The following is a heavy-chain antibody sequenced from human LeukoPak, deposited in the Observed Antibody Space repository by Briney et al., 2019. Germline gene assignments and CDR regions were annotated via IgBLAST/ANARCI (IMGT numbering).Heavy chain of an antibody. D-gene: IGHD6-13*01. J-gene: IGHJ3*02. CDR2: IYNSGST. V-gene: IGHV4-59*08. CDR3: ARPYTRGGYNSFDI. Sequence: SETLSLTCTVSGVAISSYYMSWVRQPPGKGLEWTGYIYNSGSTKYNTSLKSRVTISVDTSKNQFSLKLSYVTAADTAVYYCARPYTRGGYNSFDIWGQGTLVTVSS. CDR1: GVAISSYY.